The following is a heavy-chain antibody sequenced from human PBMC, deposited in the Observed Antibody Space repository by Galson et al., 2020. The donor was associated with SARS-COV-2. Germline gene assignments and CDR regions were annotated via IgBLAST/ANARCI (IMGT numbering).Heavy chain of an antibody. D-gene: IGHD3-3*01. V-gene: IGHV4-34*01. CDR3: ARLLYYDFWSGYYTGNYYYYYMDV. J-gene: IGHJ6*03. Sequence: NYNPSLKSRVTISVDTSKNQFSLKLSSVTAADTAVYYCARLLYYDFWSGYYTGNYYYYYMDVWGKGTTVTVSS.